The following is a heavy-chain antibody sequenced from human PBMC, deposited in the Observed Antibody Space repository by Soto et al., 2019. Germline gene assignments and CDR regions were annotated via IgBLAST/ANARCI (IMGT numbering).Heavy chain of an antibody. CDR3: AKPLGTTGAYCYFDL. Sequence: QVQLQESGPGLVKPSQTLSLTCTVSGGSISSGDYYWSWIRQPPGKGLEWIGYIYYSGSTYYNPSPTRRVTTSVDTSKHHLSLQLSSVTAADTAVYYCAKPLGTTGAYCYFDLCGRGTLVTVSS. V-gene: IGHV4-30-4*01. J-gene: IGHJ2*01. CDR2: IYYSGST. CDR1: GGSISSGDYY. D-gene: IGHD4-17*01.